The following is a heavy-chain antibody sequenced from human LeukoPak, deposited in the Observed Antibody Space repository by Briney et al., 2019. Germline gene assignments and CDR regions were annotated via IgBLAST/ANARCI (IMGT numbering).Heavy chain of an antibody. CDR2: INHSGST. V-gene: IGHV4-34*01. CDR1: GGSFSGYY. Sequence: SETLSLTCAVYGGSFSGYYWSWIRQPPGKGLEWIGEINHSGSTNYNPSLKSRVTISVDTSKNQFSLKLSSVTAADTAVYYCARALCNSSGWYYYYYYYGMDVWGQGTTVTVSS. CDR3: ARALCNSSGWYYYYYYYGMDV. D-gene: IGHD6-19*01. J-gene: IGHJ6*02.